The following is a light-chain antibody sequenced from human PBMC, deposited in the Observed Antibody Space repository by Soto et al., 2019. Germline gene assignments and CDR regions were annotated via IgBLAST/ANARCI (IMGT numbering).Light chain of an antibody. Sequence: EIVMTQSPATLSVSPGERATLSCRASQSVSSNLAWYQQKPGQAPRLLIYGASTRATGIPARFSGSESGTEFTLTISSLQSEDFAVYYCQQYNNWLGTFGQGTKLEIK. V-gene: IGKV3-15*01. CDR1: QSVSSN. J-gene: IGKJ2*01. CDR3: QQYNNWLGT. CDR2: GAS.